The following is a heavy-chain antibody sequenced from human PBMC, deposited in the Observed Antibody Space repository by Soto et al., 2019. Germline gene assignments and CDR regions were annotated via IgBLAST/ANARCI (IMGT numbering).Heavy chain of an antibody. Sequence: SETLSLTCTVSGGSICGFHWSWIRQDPGKGLEWIGHIYYSGGTTYNPSLNSRITVSLDTSKNQFSLELNSVTAADTAVYYCARWVYIYGPGGFDIWGQGTKVTVSS. D-gene: IGHD6-13*01. CDR1: GGSICGFH. CDR2: IYYSGGT. J-gene: IGHJ3*02. CDR3: ARWVYIYGPGGFDI. V-gene: IGHV4-59*08.